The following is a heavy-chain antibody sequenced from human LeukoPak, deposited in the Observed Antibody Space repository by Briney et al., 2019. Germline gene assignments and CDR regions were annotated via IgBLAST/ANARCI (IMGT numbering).Heavy chain of an antibody. CDR1: VFSFSDAW. V-gene: IGHV3-15*07. CDR3: TTRSPARYCSDGACYSSADY. Sequence: GGSLRLSCAASVFSFSDAWMNWVRQAPWKGREWVGHIRSKADGGTPDYIAPVKGRFTISRDDSKDTLYLQMNSLNTEDTAMYYCTTRSPARYCSDGACYSSADYWGQGTLVTVSS. CDR2: IRSKADGGTP. D-gene: IGHD2-15*01. J-gene: IGHJ4*02.